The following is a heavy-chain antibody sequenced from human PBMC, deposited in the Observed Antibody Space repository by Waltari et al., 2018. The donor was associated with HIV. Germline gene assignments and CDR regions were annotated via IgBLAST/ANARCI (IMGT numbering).Heavy chain of an antibody. D-gene: IGHD2-21*01. CDR3: ARGNSMLRMAELDY. CDR1: GYRFRNYA. Sequence: QVNLVQSGAEVKKPGASVKVSCEASGYRFRNYAINWVRRAPGQGLEWVGWISAYKRIANYAEKVQGRVTITTDTSTNTAYMEIRSLRSDDTAVYFCARGNSMLRMAELDYWGQGTLVTVSS. J-gene: IGHJ4*02. CDR2: ISAYKRIA. V-gene: IGHV1-18*01.